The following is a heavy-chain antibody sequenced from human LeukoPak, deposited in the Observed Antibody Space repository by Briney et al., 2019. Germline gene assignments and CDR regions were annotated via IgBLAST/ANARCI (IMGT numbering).Heavy chain of an antibody. D-gene: IGHD6-6*01. CDR3: ARVPGVRSSSIVHGFDI. Sequence: PSETLSLTCTVSGGLIGSGFYWSWIRQPAGKGLEWIGRIYTSGITNYNPYLKSRVTISAGTSKNQFFLKLSSVTAADTAVYYCARVPGVRSSSIVHGFDIWGQGTSVTVSS. V-gene: IGHV4-61*02. CDR1: GGLIGSGFY. CDR2: IYTSGIT. J-gene: IGHJ3*02.